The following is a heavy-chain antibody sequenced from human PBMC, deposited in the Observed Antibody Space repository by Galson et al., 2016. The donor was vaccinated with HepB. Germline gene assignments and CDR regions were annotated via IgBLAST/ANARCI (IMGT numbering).Heavy chain of an antibody. CDR2: IGHDGRNK. Sequence: SLRLSCAASGITFSNYGMHWVRQAPGKGLEWVAVIGHDGRNKYYADSVKGRFTISRDHAKNSLFLQMNSLRVEDTALYHCAKDFGDGYGEIYHYGMDVWGQGTTVTVSS. V-gene: IGHV3-33*03. CDR1: GITFSNYG. J-gene: IGHJ6*02. D-gene: IGHD4-17*01. CDR3: AKDFGDGYGEIYHYGMDV.